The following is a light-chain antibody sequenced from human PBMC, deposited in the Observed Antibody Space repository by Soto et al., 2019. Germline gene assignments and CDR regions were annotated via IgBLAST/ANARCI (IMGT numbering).Light chain of an antibody. J-gene: IGLJ2*01. CDR3: CSYAGRYTSV. CDR1: SSDVGGYNY. Sequence: QSVLTQPRSVSGSPGQSVTISCTGTSSDVGGYNYVSWYQQHPGKAPKVMIYDVSKRPSGVPDRFSGSKSGNTASLTISGLQAEDEAHYYCCSYAGRYTSVFGGGTKLTVL. V-gene: IGLV2-11*01. CDR2: DVS.